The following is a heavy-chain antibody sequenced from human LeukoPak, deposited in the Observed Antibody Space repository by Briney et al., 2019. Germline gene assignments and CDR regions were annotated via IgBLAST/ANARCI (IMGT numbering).Heavy chain of an antibody. D-gene: IGHD3-3*01. CDR2: INPNSGGT. J-gene: IGHJ4*02. CDR1: GCTFTGYY. V-gene: IGHV1-2*02. CDR3: ARDAQFLEWLLTSISYYFDY. Sequence: ASVKVSCKASGCTFTGYYMHWVRQAPGQGLEWMGWINPNSGGTNYAQKFQGRVTMTRDTSISTAYMELSRLRSDDTAVYYCARDAQFLEWLLTSISYYFDYWGQGTLVTVSS.